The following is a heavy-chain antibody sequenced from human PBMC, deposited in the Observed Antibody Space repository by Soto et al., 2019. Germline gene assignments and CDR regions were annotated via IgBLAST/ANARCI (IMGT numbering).Heavy chain of an antibody. CDR3: YFSHGYSGYDYYYYYYMDV. J-gene: IGHJ6*03. V-gene: IGHV1-8*01. CDR2: MNPNSGNT. CDR1: GYTFTSYD. Sequence: GASVKVSCKASGYTFTSYDINWVRQATGQGLEWMGWMNPNSGNTGYAQKFQGRVTMTRNTSISTAYMELSSLRSEDTAVYYCYFSHGYSGYDYYYYYYMDVWGKGTTVTVSS. D-gene: IGHD5-12*01.